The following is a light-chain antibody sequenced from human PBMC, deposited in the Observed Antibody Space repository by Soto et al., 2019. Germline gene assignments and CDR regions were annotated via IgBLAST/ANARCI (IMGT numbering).Light chain of an antibody. CDR2: GAS. V-gene: IGKV3-15*01. J-gene: IGKJ1*01. CDR1: QSVSSN. Sequence: DIEMTQSPATQSVSPGERATLSCRASQSVSSNLAWYQQEPGQAPRPLIYGASTRATGIPARFSGSGSGTEFTLTISSLQSEDFAVYYCQQYNNWPRTFGQGTKV. CDR3: QQYNNWPRT.